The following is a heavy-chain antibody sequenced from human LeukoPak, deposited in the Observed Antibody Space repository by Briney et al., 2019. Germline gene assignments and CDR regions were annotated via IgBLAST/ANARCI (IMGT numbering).Heavy chain of an antibody. Sequence: PGGSPRLSCAASGFTFSSCAMSWVRQAPGKGLEWVSAISGSGGSTYYADSVKGRFTISRDNSKNTLYLQMNSLRAEDTAVYYCAKDSGYSYGLGFDYWGQGTLVTVSS. D-gene: IGHD5-18*01. CDR2: ISGSGGST. J-gene: IGHJ4*02. CDR3: AKDSGYSYGLGFDY. CDR1: GFTFSSCA. V-gene: IGHV3-23*01.